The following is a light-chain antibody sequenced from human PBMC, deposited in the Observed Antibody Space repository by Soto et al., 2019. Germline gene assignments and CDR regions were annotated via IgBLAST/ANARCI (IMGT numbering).Light chain of an antibody. CDR3: SSYASSGTLLV. Sequence: QSALTQPASVSGSPGQSITISCIGTSSDFGDYNSVSWYQQHPGKVTKLMIHDVSNRPSGVSNRFSGSKSGNTASLTISGLQAEDESDYYCSSYASSGTLLVFGGGTKLTVL. V-gene: IGLV2-14*01. CDR1: SSDFGDYNS. CDR2: DVS. J-gene: IGLJ2*01.